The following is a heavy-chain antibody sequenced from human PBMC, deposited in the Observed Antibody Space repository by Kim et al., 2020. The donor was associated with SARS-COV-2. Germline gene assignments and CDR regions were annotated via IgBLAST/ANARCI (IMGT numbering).Heavy chain of an antibody. Sequence: YAQKFQGRVTMTRDTSISTAYMELSRLRSDDTAVYYCARVSAHQGYGMDVWGQGTTVTVSS. V-gene: IGHV1-2*02. CDR3: ARVSAHQGYGMDV. J-gene: IGHJ6*02.